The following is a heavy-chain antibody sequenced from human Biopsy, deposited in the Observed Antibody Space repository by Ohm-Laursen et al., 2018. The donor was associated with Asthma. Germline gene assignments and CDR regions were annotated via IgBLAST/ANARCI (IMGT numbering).Heavy chain of an antibody. CDR2: LIPVLGTP. J-gene: IGHJ6*02. Sequence: WVTPSPNPSGDSLSNYAISWVRQAPGQGLEWMGGLIPVLGTPDHAQMFEGRVTITADEATSTAYMELSSLSSEDTAVYYCARGYSGSDRIVYYYSGLEVWGQGTTVTVSS. V-gene: IGHV1-69*01. CDR1: GDSLSNYA. D-gene: IGHD5-12*01. CDR3: ARGYSGSDRIVYYYSGLEV.